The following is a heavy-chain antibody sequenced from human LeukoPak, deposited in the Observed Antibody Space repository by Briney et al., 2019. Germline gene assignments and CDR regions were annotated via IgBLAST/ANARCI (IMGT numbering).Heavy chain of an antibody. J-gene: IGHJ3*02. V-gene: IGHV4-34*01. CDR1: GGSFSGYS. CDR3: ARERMACSGGSCSRGAFDI. CDR2: INQRRNT. D-gene: IGHD2-15*01. Sequence: SETLSLTCVVYGGSFSGYSWSWIRQPPGKGLEWIGEINQRRNTNYNPSLKSRVTISVDTSKNQFSLKLSSVTAADTAVYYCARERMACSGGSCSRGAFDIWGQGTMVTVSS.